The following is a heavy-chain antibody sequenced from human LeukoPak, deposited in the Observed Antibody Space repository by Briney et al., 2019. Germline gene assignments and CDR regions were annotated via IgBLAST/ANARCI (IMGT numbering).Heavy chain of an antibody. CDR3: AREREDDAFDI. CDR2: IYYSGST. V-gene: IGHV4-59*01. Sequence: SETLSLTCTVSGGSISSYYWSWIRQPPGKGLEWIGYIYYSGSTNYNPSLKSQVTISVDTSKNQFSLKLSSVTAADTAVYYCAREREDDAFDIWGQGTMVTVSS. D-gene: IGHD5-24*01. CDR1: GGSISSYY. J-gene: IGHJ3*02.